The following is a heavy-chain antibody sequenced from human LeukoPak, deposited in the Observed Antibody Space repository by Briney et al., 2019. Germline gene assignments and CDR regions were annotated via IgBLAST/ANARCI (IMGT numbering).Heavy chain of an antibody. J-gene: IGHJ4*02. CDR2: INHSGST. V-gene: IGHV4-34*01. Sequence: SETLSLTCAVYGGSFSGYYWGWIRQPPGKGLEWIGEINHSGSTNYNPSLQSRVTISVDTSKNQFSLKLSSVTAADTAVYYCARGRQLWSQPYYFDYWGQGTLVTVSS. CDR3: ARGRQLWSQPYYFDY. CDR1: GGSFSGYY. D-gene: IGHD5-18*01.